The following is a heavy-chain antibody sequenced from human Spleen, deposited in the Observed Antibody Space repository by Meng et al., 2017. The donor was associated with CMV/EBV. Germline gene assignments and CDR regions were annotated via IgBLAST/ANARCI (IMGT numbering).Heavy chain of an antibody. D-gene: IGHD6-13*01. Sequence: LSLTCAASGFTFSSYAMSWVRQAPGKGLEWVSAISGSGDSTYYADSVKGRFTISRDNSKNTLSLQMNSLRAEDTAVYYCAKDRGSSWSTYYYYGMDVWGQGTTVTVSS. CDR2: ISGSGDST. CDR1: GFTFSSYA. CDR3: AKDRGSSWSTYYYYGMDV. J-gene: IGHJ6*02. V-gene: IGHV3-23*01.